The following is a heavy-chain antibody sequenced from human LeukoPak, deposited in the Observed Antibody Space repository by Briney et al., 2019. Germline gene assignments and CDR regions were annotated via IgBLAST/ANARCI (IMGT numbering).Heavy chain of an antibody. Sequence: GASVKVSCKASGYTFTSYGISWVRQAPGQGLEWLGGIIPVFGTTTYAQKFQAKVTMTADKSTNTAYLEISSLTSDDTAVYYCARCSPGDSSNFYAVLQYWGQGTQVTAST. V-gene: IGHV1-69*06. D-gene: IGHD3-22*01. CDR3: ARCSPGDSSNFYAVLQY. CDR2: IIPVFGTT. J-gene: IGHJ4*02. CDR1: GYTFTSYG.